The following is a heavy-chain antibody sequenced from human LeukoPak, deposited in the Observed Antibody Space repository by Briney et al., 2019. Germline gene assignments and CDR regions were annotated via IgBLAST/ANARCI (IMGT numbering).Heavy chain of an antibody. CDR1: GGSFSGYY. CDR2: INHSGST. J-gene: IGHJ4*02. Sequence: SETLSLTCAVYGGSFSGYYWSWIRQPPGKGLEWIGEINHSGSTNYNPSLKSRVTISVDTSKNQFSLKLSSVTAADTAVYYCARGRGVYDFCSGYYIYYFDYWGQGTLVTVSS. CDR3: ARGRGVYDFCSGYYIYYFDY. V-gene: IGHV4-34*01. D-gene: IGHD3-3*01.